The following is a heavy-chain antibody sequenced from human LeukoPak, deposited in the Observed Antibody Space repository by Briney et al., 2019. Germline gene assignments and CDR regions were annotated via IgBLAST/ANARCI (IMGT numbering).Heavy chain of an antibody. V-gene: IGHV1-2*02. D-gene: IGHD6-19*01. Sequence: ASVTVSCKASGYTFTGCYMHWVRQAPGQGLEGMGWINPNSGGTNYAQTFQGRVTMTRDTSISTAYMEMSRLRSDDTGVYYCARGYSSGWYGVCDYWGQGTLVTVSS. CDR3: ARGYSSGWYGVCDY. CDR2: INPNSGGT. CDR1: GYTFTGCY. J-gene: IGHJ4*02.